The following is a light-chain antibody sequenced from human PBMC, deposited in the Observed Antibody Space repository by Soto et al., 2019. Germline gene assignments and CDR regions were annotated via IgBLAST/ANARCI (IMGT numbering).Light chain of an antibody. J-gene: IGKJ5*01. CDR1: QSVSSY. CDR3: QQYEKWPPSIT. CDR2: GAS. Sequence: EIVLTQSPATLSLSPWERATLSCRASQSVSSYLAWYQQKPGQAPRLLLSGASTRATGIPARLSGSGSGTEFTLTISSLQSEDFALYFCQQYEKWPPSITFGQGTRLEIK. V-gene: IGKV3-15*01.